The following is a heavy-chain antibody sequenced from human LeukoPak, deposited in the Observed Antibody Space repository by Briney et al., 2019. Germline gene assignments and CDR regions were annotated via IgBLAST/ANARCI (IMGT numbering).Heavy chain of an antibody. CDR2: INPNSGGT. CDR1: GYTFTGYY. J-gene: IGHJ1*01. Sequence: ASVKVSCKASGYTFTGYYMHWVRQAPGQGLEWMGRINPNSGGTNYAQKFQGRVTMTRNTSISTAYMELSSLRSEDTAVYYCATSITMIVVVIGYFQHWGQGTLVTVSS. V-gene: IGHV1-2*06. D-gene: IGHD3-22*01. CDR3: ATSITMIVVVIGYFQH.